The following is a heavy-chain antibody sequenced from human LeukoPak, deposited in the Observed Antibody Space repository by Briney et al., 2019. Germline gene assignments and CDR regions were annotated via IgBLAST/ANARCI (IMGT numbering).Heavy chain of an antibody. CDR1: GFTFSSYG. CDR2: ISYDGSNK. V-gene: IGHV3-30*18. CDR3: AKPQTYYYDSSGYYYTD. Sequence: GRSLRLSCAASGFTFSSYGMRWVRQAPGKGLEWLAVISYDGSNKYYADSVKGRFTTSRDNSKNTLYLQMNSLRAEDTAVYYCAKPQTYYYDSSGYYYTDWGQGTLVTVSS. J-gene: IGHJ4*02. D-gene: IGHD3-22*01.